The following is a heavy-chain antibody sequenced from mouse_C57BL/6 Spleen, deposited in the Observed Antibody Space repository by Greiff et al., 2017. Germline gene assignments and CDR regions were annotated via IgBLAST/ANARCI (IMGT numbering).Heavy chain of an antibody. J-gene: IGHJ2*01. CDR1: GYTFTGYW. CDR2: ILPGSGST. Sequence: QVQLQQSGAELMKPGASVKLSCKATGYTFTGYWIEWVKQRPGHGLEWIGEILPGSGSTNYNEKFKGKATFTADTSSNTAYMQLSSLTTEDSAIYYCARRGAYGYDEENYFDYWGQGTTLTVSS. D-gene: IGHD2-2*01. CDR3: ARRGAYGYDEENYFDY. V-gene: IGHV1-9*01.